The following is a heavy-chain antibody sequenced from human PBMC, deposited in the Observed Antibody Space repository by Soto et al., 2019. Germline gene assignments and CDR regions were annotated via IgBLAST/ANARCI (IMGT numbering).Heavy chain of an antibody. CDR2: INPNSGGT. CDR1: GYTFTGYY. CDR3: ARGQPIVLMVYAIGGGFDY. D-gene: IGHD2-8*01. V-gene: IGHV1-2*02. J-gene: IGHJ4*02. Sequence: ASVKVSCKASGYTFTGYYMHWVRQAPGQGLEGMGWINPNSGGTNYAQKFQGRVTMTRDTSISTAYMELSRLRSDDTAVYYCARGQPIVLMVYAIGGGFDYWGQGTLVTVSS.